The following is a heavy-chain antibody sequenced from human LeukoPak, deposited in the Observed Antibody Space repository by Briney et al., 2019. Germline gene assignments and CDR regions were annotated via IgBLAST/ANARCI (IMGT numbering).Heavy chain of an antibody. J-gene: IGHJ4*02. V-gene: IGHV4-59*01. CDR2: IYYSGST. CDR1: GGSITSYY. D-gene: IGHD6-13*01. Sequence: PSETLSLTCTVSGGSITSYYWSWIRQPPGKGLEWIGYIYYSGSTNYNPSLKSRVTISVDTSKNQFSLKLSSVTAADTAVYYCARERYSSSWYFDYWGQGTLVTVSS. CDR3: ARERYSSSWYFDY.